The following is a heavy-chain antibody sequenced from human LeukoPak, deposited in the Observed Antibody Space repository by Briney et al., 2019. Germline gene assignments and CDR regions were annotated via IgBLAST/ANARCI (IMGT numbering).Heavy chain of an antibody. J-gene: IGHJ4*02. D-gene: IGHD1-14*01. CDR1: GYTFTSYD. V-gene: IGHV1-8*01. CDR3: ARAPPYNTKLHY. CDR2: MNPNGGNT. Sequence: ASVKVSCKASGYTFTSYDINWVRQANGQGLEWMGWMNPNGGNTGYAKKFQGRVTMTRNTSISTAYMELSSLRSEDTSVYYCARAPPYNTKLHYWGQGTLVTVSS.